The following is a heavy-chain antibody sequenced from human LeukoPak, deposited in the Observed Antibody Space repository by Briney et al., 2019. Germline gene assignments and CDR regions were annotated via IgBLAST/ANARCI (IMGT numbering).Heavy chain of an antibody. J-gene: IGHJ5*02. V-gene: IGHV3-9*01. D-gene: IGHD3-3*01. CDR1: GFTFDDYA. CDR2: ISWNSGSI. Sequence: GGSLRLSCAASGFTFDDYAMHWVRQAPGKGLEWVSGISWNSGSIGYADSVKGRFTISRDNAKNSLYLQMNSLRAEDTAVYYCARDLPITIFGVVIGGNWFDPWGQGTLVTVSS. CDR3: ARDLPITIFGVVIGGNWFDP.